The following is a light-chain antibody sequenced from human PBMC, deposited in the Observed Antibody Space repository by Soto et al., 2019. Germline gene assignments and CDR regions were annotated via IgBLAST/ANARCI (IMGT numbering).Light chain of an antibody. Sequence: EVVLTQSPGTLSLAPGERASLSCRASHSIHSSCLAWYQQKPGQAPRLLIYGASSRATDIPDRFSGGGSGTDFTLTVSRLEPEDFAVYYCQQYDTSPYTFGQGTKLEI. CDR3: QQYDTSPYT. CDR2: GAS. J-gene: IGKJ2*01. CDR1: HSIHSSC. V-gene: IGKV3-20*01.